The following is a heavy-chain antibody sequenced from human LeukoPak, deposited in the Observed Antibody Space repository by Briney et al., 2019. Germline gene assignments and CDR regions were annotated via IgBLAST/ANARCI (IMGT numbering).Heavy chain of an antibody. D-gene: IGHD6-13*01. J-gene: IGHJ6*02. Sequence: GGSLRLSCSASGFTFSSYAMHWVRQAPGKGLEWVGRIKSKTDGGTTDYAAPVKGRFTISRDDSKNTLYLQMNSLKTEDTAVYYCTTDEVRYSSSWPLTYGMDVWGQGTTVTVSS. V-gene: IGHV3-15*01. CDR2: IKSKTDGGTT. CDR1: GFTFSSYA. CDR3: TTDEVRYSSSWPLTYGMDV.